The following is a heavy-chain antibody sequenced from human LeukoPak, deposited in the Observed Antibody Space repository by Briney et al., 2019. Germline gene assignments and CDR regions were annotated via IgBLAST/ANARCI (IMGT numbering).Heavy chain of an antibody. CDR1: GFTFSGYA. D-gene: IGHD5-24*01. V-gene: IGHV3-23*01. CDR3: ASARRDGYNSAFDI. Sequence: GGSLRLSCAASGFTFSGYAMSWVRQAPGKGLEWVTAISGSGGSTYYADSVKGRFTISRDNSKNTLYLQMNSLRAEDMAVYYCASARRDGYNSAFDIWGQGTMVTVSS. J-gene: IGHJ3*02. CDR2: ISGSGGST.